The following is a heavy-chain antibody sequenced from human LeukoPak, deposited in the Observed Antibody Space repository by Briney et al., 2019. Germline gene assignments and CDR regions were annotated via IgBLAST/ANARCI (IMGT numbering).Heavy chain of an antibody. J-gene: IGHJ3*02. CDR1: GFTFNSYS. Sequence: GGSLRLSCAASGFTFNSYSMNWVRQAPGKGLEWVSSISSSSSYIYYADLVKGRFTISRDNAKNSLYLQMNSLRAEDTAVYYCARVSGYAFDIRGQGTMVTVSS. CDR3: ARVSGYAFDI. V-gene: IGHV3-21*01. CDR2: ISSSSSYI.